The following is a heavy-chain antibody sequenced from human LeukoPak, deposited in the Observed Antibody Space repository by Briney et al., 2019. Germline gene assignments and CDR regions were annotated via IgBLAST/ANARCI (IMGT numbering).Heavy chain of an antibody. Sequence: GGSLRLSCAASGFTFRDYYMSWIRQAPGKGLEWVSYISSSSSYTNYADSVKGRFTISRDNAKNSLYLQMNSLRAEDTAVYYCARDPRYGSGANDYWGQGTLVTVSS. CDR1: GFTFRDYY. CDR3: ARDPRYGSGANDY. V-gene: IGHV3-11*06. J-gene: IGHJ4*02. CDR2: ISSSSSYT. D-gene: IGHD3-10*01.